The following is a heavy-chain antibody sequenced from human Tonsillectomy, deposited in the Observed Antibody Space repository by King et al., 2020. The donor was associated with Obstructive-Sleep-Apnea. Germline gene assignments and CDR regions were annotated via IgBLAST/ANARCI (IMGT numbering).Heavy chain of an antibody. D-gene: IGHD6-19*01. CDR1: GYNFFSYW. CDR3: ARPAVAGTLRDYYFDF. CDR2: IDPGDTDI. Sequence: VQLVESGAEVKKPGESLRISCKGSGYNFFSYWIGWVRQVPGKGLEWVAIIDPGDTDIRYSPSFQGQVTISADKSINTAYLQWDSLTASDTAMYYCARPAVAGTLRDYYFDFWGQGTLVTVSS. J-gene: IGHJ4*02. V-gene: IGHV5-51*01.